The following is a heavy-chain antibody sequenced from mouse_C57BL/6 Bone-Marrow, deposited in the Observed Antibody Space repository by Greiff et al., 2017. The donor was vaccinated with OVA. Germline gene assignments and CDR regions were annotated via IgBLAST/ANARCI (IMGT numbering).Heavy chain of an antibody. D-gene: IGHD1-1*01. Sequence: DVKLVESGGGLVQPGESLKLSCESNEYEFPSHDMSWVRKTPEKRLELVAAINSDGGSTYYPDTMERRFIISRDNTKKTLYLQMSSLRSEDTALYYCARRSVVAPGAMDYWGQGTSVTVSS. CDR1: EYEFPSHD. CDR3: ARRSVVAPGAMDY. V-gene: IGHV5-2*03. CDR2: INSDGGST. J-gene: IGHJ4*01.